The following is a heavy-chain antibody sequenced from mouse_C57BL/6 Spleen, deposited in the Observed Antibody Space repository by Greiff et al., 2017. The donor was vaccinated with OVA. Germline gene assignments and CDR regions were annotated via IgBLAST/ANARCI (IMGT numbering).Heavy chain of an antibody. D-gene: IGHD4-1*01. J-gene: IGHJ2*01. V-gene: IGHV1-61*01. Sequence: VQLQQPGAELVRPGSSVKLSCKASGYTFTSYWMDWVKQRPGQGLEWIGNIYPSDSETHYNQKFKYKATLTVDKSSSTAYMQLSSLTSEDSAVYYCARGNWPFDYWGQGTTLTVSS. CDR3: ARGNWPFDY. CDR2: IYPSDSET. CDR1: GYTFTSYW.